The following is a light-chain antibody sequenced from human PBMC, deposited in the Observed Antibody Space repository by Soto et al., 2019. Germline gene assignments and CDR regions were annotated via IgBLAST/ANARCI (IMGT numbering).Light chain of an antibody. CDR3: QQSNNWPYT. J-gene: IGKJ2*01. Sequence: EIVLTQSPGTLSVSPGERANLSCRASQSVSTNLAWFQQKPGQAPRLLIYGASTRATGIPARFSGSGSGTEFTLTINSLQSEDLAVYSCQQSNNWPYTFGQGTKLEV. CDR2: GAS. V-gene: IGKV3-15*01. CDR1: QSVSTN.